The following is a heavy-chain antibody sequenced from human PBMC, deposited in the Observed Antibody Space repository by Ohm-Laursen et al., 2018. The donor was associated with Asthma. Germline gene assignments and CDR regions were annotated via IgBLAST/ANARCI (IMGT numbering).Heavy chain of an antibody. CDR1: GRPITSGAYY. Sequence: TLSLTCTVSGRPITSGAYYWTWIRQHPGKGLEYVGCIYHTGKTYYNPSLKSRVTISVDTSKNQFSLKLSSVTAADTAVYYCASPAVAGTGGYAFDIWGQGTMVTVSS. CDR2: IYHTGKT. CDR3: ASPAVAGTGGYAFDI. V-gene: IGHV4-31*03. D-gene: IGHD6-19*01. J-gene: IGHJ3*02.